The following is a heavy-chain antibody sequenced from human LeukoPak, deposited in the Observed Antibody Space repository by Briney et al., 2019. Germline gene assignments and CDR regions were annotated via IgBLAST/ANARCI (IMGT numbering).Heavy chain of an antibody. J-gene: IGHJ4*02. D-gene: IGHD3-22*01. CDR1: GFTFSTYS. CDR2: ISSSSTAI. V-gene: IGHV3-48*04. Sequence: GGSLRLSCAASGFTFSTYSMNWVRQAPGKGLERVSYISSSSTAILYGDSVKGRFTISRDNAKNSLYLQMNSLRAEDTAVYFCARGINYYDSSSFYDSFDYWGQGALVTVSS. CDR3: ARGINYYDSSSFYDSFDY.